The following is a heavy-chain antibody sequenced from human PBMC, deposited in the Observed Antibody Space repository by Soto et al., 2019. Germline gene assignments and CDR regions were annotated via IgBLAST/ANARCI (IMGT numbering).Heavy chain of an antibody. CDR3: ARPAAAGTGNGMDV. J-gene: IGHJ6*02. V-gene: IGHV1-69*13. CDR2: IIPIFGTA. Sequence: SVKVSCKASGGTFSSYAISWVRQAPGQGLEWMGGIIPIFGTANYAQKFQGRVTITADESTSTAYMELSSLRSEDTAVYYCARPAAAGTGNGMDVWGQGTTVTVSS. D-gene: IGHD6-13*01. CDR1: GGTFSSYA.